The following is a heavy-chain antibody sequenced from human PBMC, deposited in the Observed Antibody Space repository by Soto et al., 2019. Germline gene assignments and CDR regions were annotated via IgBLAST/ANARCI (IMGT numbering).Heavy chain of an antibody. CDR2: ISGYNGNT. V-gene: IGHV1-18*01. D-gene: IGHD5-18*01. CDR1: GYTFTNYG. Sequence: ASVKVSCKASGYTFTNYGFSWVRQAPGQGLEWMGWISGYNGNTKYAEKFQGRVTMTTDTSTSTAHMELSSLRSEDTAVYYCARSPGYSYGDYWGQGTLVTVPS. J-gene: IGHJ4*02. CDR3: ARSPGYSYGDY.